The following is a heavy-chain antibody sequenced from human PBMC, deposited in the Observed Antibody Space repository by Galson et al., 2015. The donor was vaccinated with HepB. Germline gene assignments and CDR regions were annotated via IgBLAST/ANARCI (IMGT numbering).Heavy chain of an antibody. D-gene: IGHD3-16*02. CDR1: GFTFSSYA. Sequence: SLRLSCAASGFTFSSYAMSWVRQAPGKGLEWVSAISGSGGSTYYADSVKGRFTISRDNSKNTLYLQMNSLRAEDTAVYYCALSRGTFGGVIAIFDYWGQGTLVTVSS. CDR2: ISGSGGST. V-gene: IGHV3-23*01. CDR3: ALSRGTFGGVIAIFDY. J-gene: IGHJ4*02.